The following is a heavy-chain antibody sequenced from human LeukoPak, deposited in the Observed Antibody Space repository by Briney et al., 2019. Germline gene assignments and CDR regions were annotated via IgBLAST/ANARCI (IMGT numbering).Heavy chain of an antibody. CDR1: GFTVSSNY. V-gene: IGHV3-53*01. D-gene: IGHD1-26*01. CDR2: IYSGGST. Sequence: GGSLRLSCTASGFTVSSNYMSWVRQAPGKGLEWVSVIYSGGSTYYADSVKGRFTISRDNSKNTLYLQMNSLRAEDTAVYYCARGVGATFFDYWGQGTLVTVSS. CDR3: ARGVGATFFDY. J-gene: IGHJ4*02.